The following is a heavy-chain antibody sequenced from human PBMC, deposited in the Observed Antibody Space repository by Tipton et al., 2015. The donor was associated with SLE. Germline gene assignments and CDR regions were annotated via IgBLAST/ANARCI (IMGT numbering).Heavy chain of an antibody. D-gene: IGHD1-7*01. J-gene: IGHJ3*02. Sequence: TLSLTCAVFGGAFRGYNWTWIRQPPGKGLEWIGEMNHSGSADYSPSLKSRVTISVDTSENQFSLKLSSVTAADTAVYYCTRDRDWNYAGDAFDIWGQGTMVTVSS. CDR2: MNHSGSA. CDR1: GGAFRGYN. CDR3: TRDRDWNYAGDAFDI. V-gene: IGHV4-34*01.